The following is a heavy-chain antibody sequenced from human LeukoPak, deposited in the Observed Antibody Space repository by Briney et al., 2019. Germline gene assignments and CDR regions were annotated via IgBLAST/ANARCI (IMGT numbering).Heavy chain of an antibody. CDR3: AKNIKEDKYDFWSGPYYYYYYMDV. J-gene: IGHJ6*03. Sequence: SETLSLTCTGSGGSISSSSYYWGGLRQPPGKGLEGVGSIYYSGCAYYNPSLKSRVTISVDTSKNQFSLKLSSVTAADTAVYYCAKNIKEDKYDFWSGPYYYYYYMDVWGKGTTVTVSS. D-gene: IGHD3-3*01. CDR2: IYYSGCA. CDR1: GGSISSSSYY. V-gene: IGHV4-39*01.